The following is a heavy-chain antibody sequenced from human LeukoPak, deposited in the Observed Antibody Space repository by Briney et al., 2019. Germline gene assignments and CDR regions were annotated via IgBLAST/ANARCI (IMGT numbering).Heavy chain of an antibody. D-gene: IGHD6-13*01. CDR1: GFTFSSYE. V-gene: IGHV3-48*03. CDR3: TNPGIAAAGYAFDI. J-gene: IGHJ3*02. CDR2: ISSSGSTI. Sequence: GGSLRLSCAASGFTFSSYEMNWVRQAPGKGLEWVSYISSSGSTIYYADSVKGRFTISRDNAKNSLYLQMNSLKTEDTAVYYCTNPGIAAAGYAFDIWGQGTMVTVFS.